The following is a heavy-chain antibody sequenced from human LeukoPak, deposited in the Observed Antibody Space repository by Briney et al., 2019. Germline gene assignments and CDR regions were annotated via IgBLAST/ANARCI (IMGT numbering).Heavy chain of an antibody. J-gene: IGHJ3*02. V-gene: IGHV3-33*06. CDR3: AKDYGDYYPEAFDI. Sequence: GGSLRLSCAASGFTFSSYGMHWVRQAPGKGLEWVAVIWYDGSNKYYADSVKGRFTISRGNSKNTLYLQMNSLRAEDTAVYYCAKDYGDYYPEAFDIWGQGTMVTVSS. CDR1: GFTFSSYG. D-gene: IGHD4-17*01. CDR2: IWYDGSNK.